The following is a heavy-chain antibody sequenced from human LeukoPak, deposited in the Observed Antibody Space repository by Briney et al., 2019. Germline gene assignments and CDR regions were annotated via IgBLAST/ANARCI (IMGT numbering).Heavy chain of an antibody. Sequence: PGGSLRLSCAASGFSFSSYGMHWVRRAPGKGLEWVAVIWYDGSNKYYADSVKGRFTISRDNSKNTLYLQMNSLRAEDTAVYYCARDGTGSGFDYWGQGTLVTVSS. CDR3: ARDGTGSGFDY. D-gene: IGHD1-7*01. CDR1: GFSFSSYG. V-gene: IGHV3-33*01. J-gene: IGHJ4*02. CDR2: IWYDGSNK.